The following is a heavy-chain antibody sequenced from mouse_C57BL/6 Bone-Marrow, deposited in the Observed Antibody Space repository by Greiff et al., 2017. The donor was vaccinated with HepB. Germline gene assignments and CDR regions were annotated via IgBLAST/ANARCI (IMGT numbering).Heavy chain of an antibody. CDR3: ARGTTVVHYAMDY. V-gene: IGHV2-9-1*01. J-gene: IGHJ4*01. D-gene: IGHD1-1*01. CDR2: IWTGGGT. CDR1: GFSLTSYA. Sequence: VQLVESGPGLVAPSQSLSITCTVSGFSLTSYAISWVRQPPGKGLEWLGVIWTGGGTNYNSALKSRLSISKDNSKSQLFLKMNSLQTDDTARYYCARGTTVVHYAMDYWGQGTSVTVSS.